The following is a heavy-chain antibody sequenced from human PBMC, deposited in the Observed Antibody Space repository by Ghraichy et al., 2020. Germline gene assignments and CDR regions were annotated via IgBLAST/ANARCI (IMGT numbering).Heavy chain of an antibody. CDR3: ARHPTTAAAPLDP. CDR1: GYSFPNFW. J-gene: IGHJ5*02. Sequence: GESLNISCKGYGYSFPNFWINWVRQMPGKGLEWMGRIDLSDSYTNYSPSFQGHVIISGDKSIGTAYLELSSLKASDTAMYYCARHPTTAAAPLDPWGQGTLVTVSS. D-gene: IGHD6-13*01. CDR2: IDLSDSYT. V-gene: IGHV5-10-1*01.